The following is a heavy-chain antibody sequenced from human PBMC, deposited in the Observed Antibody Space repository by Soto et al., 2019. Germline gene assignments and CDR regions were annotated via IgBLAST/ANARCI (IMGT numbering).Heavy chain of an antibody. CDR3: ARLRQDDIRGAGWFDP. CDR2: IYYSGST. J-gene: IGHJ5*02. CDR1: GGSISSYY. V-gene: IGHV4-59*08. Sequence: SETLSLTCTVSGGSISSYYWSWIRQPPGKGLEWIGYIYYSGSTNYNPSLKSRVTISVDTSKNQFSLKLSSVTAADTAVYYCARLRQDDIRGAGWFDPWGQGTLVTVSS. D-gene: IGHD1-1*01.